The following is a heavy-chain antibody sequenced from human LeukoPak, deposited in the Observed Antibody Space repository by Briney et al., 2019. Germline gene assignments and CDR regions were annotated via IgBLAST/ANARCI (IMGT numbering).Heavy chain of an antibody. CDR1: GFNFNTYE. CDR2: IYAGGNT. D-gene: IGHD4-17*01. Sequence: GESLRLSCVASGFNFNTYEMNWVRQAPGKGLEWVSIIYAGGNTYYADSVKGRFTISRDNSKNTVYLQVNTLRAEDTAVYYCAKAVSYADYYFDYWGQGTLVTVSS. CDR3: AKAVSYADYYFDY. J-gene: IGHJ4*02. V-gene: IGHV3-53*01.